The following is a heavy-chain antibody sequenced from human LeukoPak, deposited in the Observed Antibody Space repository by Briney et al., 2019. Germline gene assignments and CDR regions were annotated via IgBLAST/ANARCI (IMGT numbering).Heavy chain of an antibody. J-gene: IGHJ4*02. V-gene: IGHV3-33*06. CDR2: IWYDGSNK. CDR1: GFTFSSYG. Sequence: GRSLRLSCAASGFTFSSYGMHWVRQAPGKGLEWVAVIWYDGSNKYYADSVKGRFTISRDNSKNTLYPQMNSLRAEDTAVYYCAKDLRGGLRGVDYWGQGTLVTVSS. CDR3: AKDLRGGLRGVDY. D-gene: IGHD3-16*01.